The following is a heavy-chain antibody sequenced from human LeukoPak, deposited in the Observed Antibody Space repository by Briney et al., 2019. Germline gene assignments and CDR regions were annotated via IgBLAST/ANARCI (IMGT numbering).Heavy chain of an antibody. D-gene: IGHD4-17*01. V-gene: IGHV3-30*18. CDR3: AKASTTVTAYFDY. Sequence: GRCLRLSCAASVFTFSSYGMHGVRQAPGKGREWVAVISFDGSNKYYADSARGRFTISRDNSKNTLYLQMHSLKAEETDVYSCAKASTTVTAYFDYWGQGTLVTVSS. CDR2: ISFDGSNK. CDR1: VFTFSSYG. J-gene: IGHJ4*02.